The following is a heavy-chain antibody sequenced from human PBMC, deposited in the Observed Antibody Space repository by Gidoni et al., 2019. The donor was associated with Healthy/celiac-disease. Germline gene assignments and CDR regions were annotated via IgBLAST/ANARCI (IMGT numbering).Heavy chain of an antibody. V-gene: IGHV2-26*01. CDR1: GFSLRNARMG. Sequence: QVTLKESGPVLVKPTETLTLTCTVSGFSLRNARMGVSWIRQPPGKALEWLAHIFSNDEKSYSTSLKSRLTISKDTSKSQVVLTMNNMDPVDTATYYCARTPQYCSSTSCYLYYYYYYMDVWGKGTTVTVSS. CDR3: ARTPQYCSSTSCYLYYYYYYMDV. J-gene: IGHJ6*03. CDR2: IFSNDEK. D-gene: IGHD2-2*01.